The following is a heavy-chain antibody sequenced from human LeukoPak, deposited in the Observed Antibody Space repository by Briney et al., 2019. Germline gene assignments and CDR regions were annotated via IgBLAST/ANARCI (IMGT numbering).Heavy chain of an antibody. D-gene: IGHD3-22*01. CDR1: GYTFTDYA. J-gene: IGHJ3*02. CDR3: ARGRHSYESSDYYYEGDAFDI. V-gene: IGHV1-46*01. CDR2: INPSGDST. Sequence: ASVKVSCKASGYTFTDYAMNWVRQAPGQGLEWMGIINPSGDSTSSAQTFQGRVTMIRDMSTSTVYMALSSLRTEDTAVYYCARGRHSYESSDYYYEGDAFDIWGQGTMVTVSS.